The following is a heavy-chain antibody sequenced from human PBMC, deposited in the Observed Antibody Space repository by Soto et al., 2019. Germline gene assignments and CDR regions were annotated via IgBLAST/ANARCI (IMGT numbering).Heavy chain of an antibody. D-gene: IGHD2-15*01. V-gene: IGHV3-64*01. CDR1: GFTFSSYA. J-gene: IGHJ4*02. CDR2: ISSNGGST. CDR3: ARDRAVAATPVSFFDY. Sequence: GGSLRLSCAASGFTFSSYAMHWVRQAPGKGLEYVSAISSNGGSTYYANSVKGRFTISRDNSKNTLYLKMGSLRAEDMAVYYCARDRAVAATPVSFFDYWGQGTLVTVSS.